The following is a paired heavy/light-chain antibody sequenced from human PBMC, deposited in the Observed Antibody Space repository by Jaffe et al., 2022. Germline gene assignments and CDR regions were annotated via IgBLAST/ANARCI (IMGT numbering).Light chain of an antibody. J-gene: IGLJ3*02. CDR3: NSRDSSGNHWV. CDR1: SLRSYY. V-gene: IGLV3-19*01. CDR2: GKN. Sequence: SSELTQDPAVSVALGQTVRITCQGDSLRSYYASWYQQKPGQAPVLVIYGKNNRPSGIPDRFSGSSSGNTGSLTITGAQAEDEADYYCNSRDSSGNHWVFGGGTKLTVL.
Heavy chain of an antibody. D-gene: IGHD6-13*01. CDR2: ISSSSSII. V-gene: IGHV3-48*01. CDR3: AKEKTEYTSSWYGDYFDY. Sequence: EVQLVESGGGLVQPGGSLRLSCAASGFTFSSYSMNWVRQAPGKGLEWVSYISSSSSIIYYGDSVKGRFTISRDNAKNSLYLQMNSLRAEDTAVYYCAKEKTEYTSSWYGDYFDYWGQGTLVTVSS. J-gene: IGHJ4*02. CDR1: GFTFSSYS.